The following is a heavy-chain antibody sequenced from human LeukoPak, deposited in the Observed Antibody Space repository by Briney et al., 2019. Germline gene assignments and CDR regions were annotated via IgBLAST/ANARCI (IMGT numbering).Heavy chain of an antibody. CDR1: GFRFSDAA. Sequence: PGGSLRLSCAASGFRFSDAAMTWVRQAPGKGLERVSLIGSVGHSTYYGDSVKGRFTISRDNSKNTQSLQMNSLRVEDTAIYYCAKDIELSILGLGTMVTVSS. D-gene: IGHD3-16*02. V-gene: IGHV3-23*01. J-gene: IGHJ3*02. CDR3: AKDIELSI. CDR2: IGSVGHST.